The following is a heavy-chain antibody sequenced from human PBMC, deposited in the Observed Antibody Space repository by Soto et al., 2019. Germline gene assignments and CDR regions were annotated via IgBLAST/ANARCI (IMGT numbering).Heavy chain of an antibody. D-gene: IGHD6-19*01. CDR1: GFTFSSYA. J-gene: IGHJ6*02. CDR3: AKAGGQYSSGWYYYYYGMDV. V-gene: IGHV3-23*01. Sequence: GGSLRLSCAASGFTFSSYAMSWVRQAPGKGLEWVSAIGGSGGSTYYADSVKGRFTISRDNSKNTLYLQMNSLGAEDTAVYYCAKAGGQYSSGWYYYYYGMDVWGQGTTVTVSS. CDR2: IGGSGGST.